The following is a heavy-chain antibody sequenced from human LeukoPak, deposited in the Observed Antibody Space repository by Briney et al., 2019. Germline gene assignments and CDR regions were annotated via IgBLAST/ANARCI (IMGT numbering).Heavy chain of an antibody. D-gene: IGHD3-10*01. CDR2: INHSGST. Sequence: SETLSLTCAVYGGSFSGYYWSCIRQPPGKGLEWIGEINHSGSTNYTPSLKSRVTISVETSKNQFSLKLSSVTAADTAVYYCARQSRFGGLFDPWGQGTLVTVSS. J-gene: IGHJ5*02. CDR3: ARQSRFGGLFDP. V-gene: IGHV4-34*01. CDR1: GGSFSGYY.